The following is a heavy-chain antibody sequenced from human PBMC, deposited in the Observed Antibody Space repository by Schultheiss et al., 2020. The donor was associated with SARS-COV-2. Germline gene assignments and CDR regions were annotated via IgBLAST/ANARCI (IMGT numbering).Heavy chain of an antibody. D-gene: IGHD2-2*01. Sequence: SVKVSCKASGGTFSSYAISWVRQAPGQGLEWMGGIIPIFGTANYAQKFQGRVTITADESTSTAYMELRSLRSDDTAVYYCARLAIVVPAAIEQWLGTYYYYYYMDVWGKGTTVTVSS. J-gene: IGHJ6*03. CDR3: ARLAIVVPAAIEQWLGTYYYYYYMDV. CDR1: GGTFSSYA. CDR2: IIPIFGTA. V-gene: IGHV1-69*13.